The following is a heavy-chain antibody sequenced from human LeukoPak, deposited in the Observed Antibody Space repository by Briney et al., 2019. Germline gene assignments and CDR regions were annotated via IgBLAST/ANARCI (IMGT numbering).Heavy chain of an antibody. Sequence: ASVKVSCKASGYTFTAYYMHWVRQAPGQGLEWMGCINPDSGGTNYAQIFQGRVTMTRDTSISTAYMELSGLRSDDTAVYYCARFVFKGMAYFDYWGQRT. D-gene: IGHD5-24*01. J-gene: IGHJ4*02. CDR3: ARFVFKGMAYFDY. V-gene: IGHV1-2*02. CDR2: INPDSGGT. CDR1: GYTFTAYY.